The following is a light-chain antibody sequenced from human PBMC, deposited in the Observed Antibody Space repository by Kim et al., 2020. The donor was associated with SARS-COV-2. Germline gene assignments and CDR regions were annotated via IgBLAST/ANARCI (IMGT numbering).Light chain of an antibody. J-gene: IGKJ4*01. V-gene: IGKV3-15*01. CDR3: QQYNNWPLT. CDR2: GAS. Sequence: EIVMTQSPVTLSVSPGERATLSCRASQSVSSNLAWYQQKPGQAPRLLIYGASTRATGIPARFSGSGSGTEFTLTISSLQSEDFAVYYCQQYNNWPLTFGGGTKLDLK. CDR1: QSVSSN.